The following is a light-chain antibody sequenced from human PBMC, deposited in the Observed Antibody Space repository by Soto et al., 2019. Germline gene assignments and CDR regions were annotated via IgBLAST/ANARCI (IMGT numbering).Light chain of an antibody. Sequence: DIQMTQSPSTLSASVGDRVTITCRASQSIDNWLDWYQQKSGKPPKLLIHDASSLESGVSSRFSGRGSGTEFTLTSSSLQPDDFATYSCQHYHSYPVTFGQGTKLDIK. J-gene: IGKJ2*01. CDR2: DAS. V-gene: IGKV1-5*01. CDR3: QHYHSYPVT. CDR1: QSIDNW.